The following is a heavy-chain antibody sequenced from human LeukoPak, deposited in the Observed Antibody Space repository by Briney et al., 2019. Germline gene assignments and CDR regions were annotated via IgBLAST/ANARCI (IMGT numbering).Heavy chain of an antibody. Sequence: GGSLRLSCAASGFTFSSYSMNWVRQAPGKGLEWVSYISSSSSTIYYADSVKGRFTLSRDNAKNSLYLQMNSLRAEDTAVYYCARDAPLVGATNPLDYWGQGTLVTVSS. V-gene: IGHV3-48*01. CDR1: GFTFSSYS. J-gene: IGHJ4*02. CDR3: ARDAPLVGATNPLDY. D-gene: IGHD1-26*01. CDR2: ISSSSSTI.